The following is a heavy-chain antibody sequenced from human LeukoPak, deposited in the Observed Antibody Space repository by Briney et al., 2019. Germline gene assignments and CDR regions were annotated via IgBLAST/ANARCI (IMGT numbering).Heavy chain of an antibody. Sequence: SETLSLTCTVSGGSFGNYYWSWIRQPAGKGLEWIGHIYTSGSTGYNPSLKTRVTMSVDTSKKQFSLYLSSVTAADTAVYYCARGRFGDYCLDVWGKGTTVTVSS. D-gene: IGHD3-10*01. CDR2: IYTSGST. CDR3: ARGRFGDYCLDV. J-gene: IGHJ6*03. V-gene: IGHV4-4*07. CDR1: GGSFGNYY.